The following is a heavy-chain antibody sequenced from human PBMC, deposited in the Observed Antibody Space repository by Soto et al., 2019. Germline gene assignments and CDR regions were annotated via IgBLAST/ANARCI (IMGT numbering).Heavy chain of an antibody. CDR2: IAYDGSSK. V-gene: IGHV3-30-3*01. J-gene: IGHJ6*02. CDR3: ARDADGSGTYDYYYYGMDV. CDR1: GFTFSSYA. D-gene: IGHD3-10*01. Sequence: GGSLRLSCAASGFTFSSYAMHWVRQAPGKGLEWVAVIAYDGSSKYYADSVKGRFTMSRDNSKNTLFLQMNSLRAEDTAVYYCARDADGSGTYDYYYYGMDVWGQGTTVTVSS.